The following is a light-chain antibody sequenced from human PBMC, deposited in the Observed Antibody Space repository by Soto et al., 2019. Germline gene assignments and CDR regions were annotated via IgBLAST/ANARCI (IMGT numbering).Light chain of an antibody. J-gene: IGKJ5*01. V-gene: IGKV4-1*01. CDR3: QQYYNSPIT. CDR1: QSVLSSSNNWNY. CDR2: WAS. Sequence: IVMTQSPDSLAVSLGETTTITCKSSQSVLSSSNNWNYLAWFQQKPGQPPKALIYWASTRESGVPDRISGSGSGTDFNLTISSLQAEDVAVYYCQQYYNSPITFGQGTRLEIK.